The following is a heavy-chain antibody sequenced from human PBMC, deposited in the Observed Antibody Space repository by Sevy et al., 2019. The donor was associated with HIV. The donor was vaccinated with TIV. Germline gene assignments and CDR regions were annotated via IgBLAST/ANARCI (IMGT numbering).Heavy chain of an antibody. Sequence: ASVKVSCKASGYTFTDYYIHWVRQAPGQGLEWMGWINPKSGGTNYAQKFHERVTMTRDTSISTAYMELSRLRSDDTAVYYCARVVEPASIDPYYYGVDVWGPGATVTVSS. CDR2: INPKSGGT. V-gene: IGHV1-2*02. CDR3: ARVVEPASIDPYYYGVDV. D-gene: IGHD2-2*01. J-gene: IGHJ6*02. CDR1: GYTFTDYY.